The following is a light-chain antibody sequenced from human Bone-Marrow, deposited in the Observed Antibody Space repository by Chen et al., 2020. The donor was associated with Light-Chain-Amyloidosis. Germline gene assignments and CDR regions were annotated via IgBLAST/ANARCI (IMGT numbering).Light chain of an antibody. CDR1: SSDVGGDNH. J-gene: IGLJ1*01. CDR3: SSYAVRGTLV. V-gene: IGLV2-14*01. CDR2: EVT. Sequence: QSALTQPASVSGSPGQSITISCTGTSSDVGGDNHVSWYQQHPDKAPKLVIYEVTNRPSWVPDRFSGSRADNPATLTMSVLQTADEAGYCCSSYAVRGTLVVGSVTRVTV.